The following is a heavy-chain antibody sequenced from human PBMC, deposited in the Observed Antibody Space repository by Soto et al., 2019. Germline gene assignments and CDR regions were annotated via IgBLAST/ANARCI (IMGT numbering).Heavy chain of an antibody. D-gene: IGHD6-13*01. Sequence: GGSLRLSCTTSGFTFTSYSMHWVRQAPGKGLEWVATFWYDASAQRYADSVKGRFTISRDPSRGTVYLLMDGLRTDDTAVYYCVFGSWNQYFFDYWGQEILVTVSS. CDR2: FWYDASAQ. CDR3: VFGSWNQYFFDY. CDR1: GFTFTSYS. J-gene: IGHJ4*02. V-gene: IGHV3-33*08.